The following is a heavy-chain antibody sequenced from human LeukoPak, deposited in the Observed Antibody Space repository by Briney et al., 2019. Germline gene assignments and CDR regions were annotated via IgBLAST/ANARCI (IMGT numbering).Heavy chain of an antibody. CDR1: GFTFSNYD. D-gene: IGHD6-19*01. Sequence: GGSLRLSCAASGFTFSNYDMHSVRQAPGKGLEWVALIRYDGNNKYYAEAVKGRFTISRDNSKNTLYLQKNSLRGEDTAVYYCAKEDSTGWSTYEYYYIDVWGKGTTVTVS. CDR2: IRYDGNNK. J-gene: IGHJ6*03. CDR3: AKEDSTGWSTYEYYYIDV. V-gene: IGHV3-30*02.